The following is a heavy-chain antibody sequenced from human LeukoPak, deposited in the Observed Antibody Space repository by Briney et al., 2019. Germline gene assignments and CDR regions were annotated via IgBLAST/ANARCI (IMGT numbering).Heavy chain of an antibody. J-gene: IGHJ4*02. CDR1: GGTFSSNA. CDR2: IIPIFGTA. CDR3: ARLGYCSGGSCPNFDY. Sequence: ASVKVSCKASGGTFSSNAISRVREAPGQGLEWMGRIIPIFGTASYAQKFQGRVTITTDESTSTAYMELSSLRSEDTAVYYCARLGYCSGGSCPNFDYWGQGTLVTVSS. V-gene: IGHV1-69*05. D-gene: IGHD2-15*01.